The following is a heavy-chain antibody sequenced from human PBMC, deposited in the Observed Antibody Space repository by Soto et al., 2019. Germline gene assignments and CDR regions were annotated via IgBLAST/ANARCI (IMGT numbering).Heavy chain of an antibody. CDR2: INHSGST. D-gene: IGHD2-8*01. Sequence: SETLSLTCAVYGGSFSGYYWSWIRQPPGKGLEWIGEINHSGSTNYNPSLKSRVTISVDTSKNQFSLKLSSVTAADTAVYYCARGAPDIVLMVYAHRGWFDPWGQGTLVTVSS. V-gene: IGHV4-34*01. CDR1: GGSFSGYY. CDR3: ARGAPDIVLMVYAHRGWFDP. J-gene: IGHJ5*02.